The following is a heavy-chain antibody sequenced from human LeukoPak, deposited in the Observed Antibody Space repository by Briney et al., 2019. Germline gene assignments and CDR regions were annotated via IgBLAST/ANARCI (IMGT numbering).Heavy chain of an antibody. Sequence: GASVKVSCKASGYTFTSYYMHWVRQAPGQGLEWMGWINPNSGGTNYAQKFQGRVTMTRDTSISTAYMELSRLRSDDTAVYYCARDRFETYYDILTGYNNWFDPWGQGTLVTVSS. D-gene: IGHD3-9*01. CDR2: INPNSGGT. CDR1: GYTFTSYY. J-gene: IGHJ5*02. CDR3: ARDRFETYYDILTGYNNWFDP. V-gene: IGHV1-2*02.